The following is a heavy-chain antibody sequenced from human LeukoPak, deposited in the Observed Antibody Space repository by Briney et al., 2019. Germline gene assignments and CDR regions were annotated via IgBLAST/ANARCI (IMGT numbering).Heavy chain of an antibody. CDR3: ANGRITIWGSTCDAFDI. V-gene: IGHV3-30*02. D-gene: IGHD3-3*01. CDR1: GFTFSSYW. Sequence: PGGSLRLSCAASGFTFSSYWMHWVRQAPGKGLEWVAFIRYDGSNKYYADSVKGRFTISRDNSKNTLYLQMNSLRAEDTAVYYCANGRITIWGSTCDAFDIWGQGTMVTVSS. CDR2: IRYDGSNK. J-gene: IGHJ3*02.